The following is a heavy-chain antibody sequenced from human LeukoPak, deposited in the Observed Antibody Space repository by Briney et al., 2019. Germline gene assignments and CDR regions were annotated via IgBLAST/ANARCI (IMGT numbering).Heavy chain of an antibody. CDR2: IAHDGTT. CDR3: TREDRPYCPFAY. CDR1: GGSIDITNY. D-gene: IGHD1-26*01. V-gene: IGHV4-4*02. Sequence: SGTLSLTCGVSGGSIDITNYWSWVRQAPGKGLEWIGEIAHDGTTNYNPSLRSRVAMSFDRANNQFSLSLTSVTAADTAVCYCTREDRPYCPFAYWGQGVLVTVSS. J-gene: IGHJ4*02.